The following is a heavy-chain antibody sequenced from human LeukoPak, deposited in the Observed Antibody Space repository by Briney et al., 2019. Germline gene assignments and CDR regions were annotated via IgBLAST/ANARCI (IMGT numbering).Heavy chain of an antibody. D-gene: IGHD6-19*01. Sequence: GGSLRLSRAASGFTFSGYWMSWVRQAPGKGLEWVANIKQDGSERKYLGSLRGRFSISRDNAKKLLYLETNNLRVDDTAMYYCVREVAGTAFDIWGQGTVVTVSS. J-gene: IGHJ3*02. CDR3: VREVAGTAFDI. CDR2: IKQDGSER. CDR1: GFTFSGYW. V-gene: IGHV3-7*01.